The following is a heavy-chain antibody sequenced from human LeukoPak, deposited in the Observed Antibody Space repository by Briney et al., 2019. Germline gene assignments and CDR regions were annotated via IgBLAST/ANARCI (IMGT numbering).Heavy chain of an antibody. D-gene: IGHD3-9*01. CDR3: AKVGEGVRYFDWLSPRFDY. Sequence: GGSLRLSCAASGFTFSSYWMNWVRQAPGKGLEWVAFIRYDGSNKYYADSVKGRFTISRDNSKNTLYLQMNSLRAEDTAVYYCAKVGEGVRYFDWLSPRFDYWGQGTLVTVSS. J-gene: IGHJ4*02. CDR2: IRYDGSNK. V-gene: IGHV3-30*02. CDR1: GFTFSSYW.